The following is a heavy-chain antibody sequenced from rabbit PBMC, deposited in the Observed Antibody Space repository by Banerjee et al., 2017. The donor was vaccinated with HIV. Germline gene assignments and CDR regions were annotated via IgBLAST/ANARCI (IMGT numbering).Heavy chain of an antibody. J-gene: IGHJ4*01. CDR2: IDTGDGST. CDR3: ARGGL. CDR1: GIDFNSYYY. V-gene: IGHV1S45*01. Sequence: QQQLEESGGGLVKPGGTLTLTCKASGIDFNSYYYMCWVRQAPGKGLEWIASIDTGDGSTYYASWAKGRFTISKTSSTTVTLQMTSLTAADTATYFCARGGLWGPGTLVTVS.